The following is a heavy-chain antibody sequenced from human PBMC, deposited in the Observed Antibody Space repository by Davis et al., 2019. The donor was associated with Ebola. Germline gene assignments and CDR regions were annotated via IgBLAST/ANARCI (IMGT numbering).Heavy chain of an antibody. CDR2: VYYTGNT. CDR3: ARMRCSLESCYKLYFDF. Sequence: PSETLSLTCDVLGDSMSPYYWNWIRQSPGKGLEYIDYVYYTGNTNYNPSLRGRVSISVDRSRSQFSLKLTSVTAADTAVYYCARMRCSLESCYKLYFDFWGQGALVTVSS. D-gene: IGHD3-10*01. CDR1: GDSMSPYY. V-gene: IGHV4-59*01. J-gene: IGHJ4*02.